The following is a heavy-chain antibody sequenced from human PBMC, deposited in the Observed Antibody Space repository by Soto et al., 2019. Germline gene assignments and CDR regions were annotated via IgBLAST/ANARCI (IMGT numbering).Heavy chain of an antibody. D-gene: IGHD5-18*01. CDR3: ARGSPDTAMVINAFDI. CDR2: IIPIFGTA. CDR1: GGTFSSYA. V-gene: IGHV1-69*13. J-gene: IGHJ3*02. Sequence: SVKVSCKASGGTFSSYAISWVRQAPGQGLEWMGGIIPIFGTANYAQKFQGRVTITADESTSTAYMELSSLRSEDTAVYYCARGSPDTAMVINAFDIWGQGTMVTVSS.